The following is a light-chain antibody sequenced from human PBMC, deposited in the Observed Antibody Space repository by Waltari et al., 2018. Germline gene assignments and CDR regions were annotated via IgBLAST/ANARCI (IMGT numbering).Light chain of an antibody. J-gene: IGLJ1*01. CDR1: YSDVGRYNY. Sequence: QSALTQPASVPGSLGQSITISCTGTYSDVGRYNYVSLYQQHPGKAPKLVIFDVSNRPSGVSNRFSGSKSGNTASLSISGLQAEDEADYYCCSYTDRSTYVFGTGTKVTVL. V-gene: IGLV2-14*03. CDR3: CSYTDRSTYV. CDR2: DVS.